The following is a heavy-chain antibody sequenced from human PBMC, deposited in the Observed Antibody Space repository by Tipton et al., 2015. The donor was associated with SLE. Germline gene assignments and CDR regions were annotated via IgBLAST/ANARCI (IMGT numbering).Heavy chain of an antibody. CDR1: GFTFSTYS. CDR3: ARDASLVGATYYFDY. Sequence: SLRLSCAASGFTFSTYSMNWVRQAPGKGLEWVSSITSTSSYTYYTDSVKGRFTISRDNAENSLFLQMNSLRAEDTAVYYCARDASLVGATYYFDYWGQGTLVTVSS. V-gene: IGHV3-21*01. D-gene: IGHD1-26*01. CDR2: ITSTSSYT. J-gene: IGHJ4*02.